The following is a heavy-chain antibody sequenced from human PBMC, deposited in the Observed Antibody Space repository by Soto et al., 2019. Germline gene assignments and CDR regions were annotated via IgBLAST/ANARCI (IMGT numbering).Heavy chain of an antibody. J-gene: IGHJ4*02. CDR2: ISAYNGNT. CDR1: GYTFTGHG. CDR3: ARDPGSRYPRDY. V-gene: IGHV1-18*01. D-gene: IGHD1-1*01. Sequence: ASVKVSCKASGYTFTGHGISWVRQAPGQGLEWMGWISAYNGNTNYAQKLQGRVTMTTDTSTSTAYMELRSLRSDDTAVYYCARDPGSRYPRDYWGQGTLVTVSS.